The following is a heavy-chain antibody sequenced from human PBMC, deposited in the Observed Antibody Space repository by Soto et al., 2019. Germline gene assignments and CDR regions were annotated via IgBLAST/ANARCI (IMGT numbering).Heavy chain of an antibody. Sequence: GGSLRLSCAASGFTVSSNYMSWVRQAPGKGLEWASVIYSGGSTYYADSVKGRFTISRHNSKNTLYLQMNSLRAEDTAVYYCARVLDCSSTSCYAFDIWGQGTMVTVSS. D-gene: IGHD2-2*01. V-gene: IGHV3-53*04. CDR1: GFTVSSNY. J-gene: IGHJ3*02. CDR2: IYSGGST. CDR3: ARVLDCSSTSCYAFDI.